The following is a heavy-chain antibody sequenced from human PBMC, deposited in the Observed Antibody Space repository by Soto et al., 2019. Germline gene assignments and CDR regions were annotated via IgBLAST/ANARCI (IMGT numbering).Heavy chain of an antibody. CDR3: ARDGKVSGRATHGFDP. CDR1: GGSISNYY. J-gene: IGHJ5*02. CDR2: IFYSGST. V-gene: IGHV4-59*01. Sequence: QVQLQESGPGLVKPSETLSLTCTVSGGSISNYYWSWIRQPPGKGLEWIGCIFYSGSTNYSPSLTSRVTISVDTSKNQFSLELSSVTAADTAVYYCARDGKVSGRATHGFDPWGQGTLVTVSS. D-gene: IGHD5-12*01.